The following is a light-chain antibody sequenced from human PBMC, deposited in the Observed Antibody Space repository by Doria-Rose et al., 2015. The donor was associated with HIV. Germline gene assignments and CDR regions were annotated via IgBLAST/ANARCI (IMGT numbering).Light chain of an antibody. V-gene: IGKV3-20*01. J-gene: IGKJ5*01. CDR2: DAS. Sequence: EIVMTQSPGTLSLSPGERATLSCRASQRVKSSYLAWYQQKPGQAPRLLIYDASTRATGIQDRFSGSGSGTDFTLTISRLEPEDVAVYHCQQYGTSRGTFGQGARLEIK. CDR3: QQYGTSRGT. CDR1: QRVKSSY.